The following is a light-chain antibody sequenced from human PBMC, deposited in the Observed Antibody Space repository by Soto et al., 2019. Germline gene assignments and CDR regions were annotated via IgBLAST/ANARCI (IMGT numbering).Light chain of an antibody. CDR3: QQRSNWPLT. CDR2: DAS. J-gene: IGKJ4*01. CDR1: QSVSTY. V-gene: IGKV3-11*01. Sequence: VLTQSPATLSLSPGERATLSCRASQSVSTYLAWYQQKPGQAPSLLIYDASNRATGIPARFSGSGSGTDFTLTIISLEPEDFGVYYCQQRSNWPLTFGGGTKVEIK.